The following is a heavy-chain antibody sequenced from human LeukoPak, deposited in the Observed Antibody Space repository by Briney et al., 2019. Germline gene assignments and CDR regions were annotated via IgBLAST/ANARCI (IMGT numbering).Heavy chain of an antibody. V-gene: IGHV3-21*01. CDR3: ARDIAAGKNWFDP. CDR1: GFSFSTYN. Sequence: PGGSLRLSCAASGFSFSTYNMNWVRQAPGQRLEWVSSITSGSSYIYYADSVKGRFTISRDNAKSSLYLQMDSLRAEDTAVYYCARDIAAGKNWFDPWGQGTLVTVSS. J-gene: IGHJ5*02. D-gene: IGHD6-19*01. CDR2: ITSGSSYI.